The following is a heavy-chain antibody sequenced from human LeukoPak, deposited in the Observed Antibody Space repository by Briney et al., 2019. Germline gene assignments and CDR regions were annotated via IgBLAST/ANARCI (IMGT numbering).Heavy chain of an antibody. CDR1: GGSFSGYY. Sequence: PSETLSLTCAVYGGSFSGYYWSWIRQPPGKGLEWIGEINHSGSTNYNPSLKSRVTISVDTSENQFSLKLSSVTAADTAVYYCARDSGYDFWSGYYWDYWGQGTLVTVSS. V-gene: IGHV4-34*01. J-gene: IGHJ4*02. D-gene: IGHD3-3*01. CDR2: INHSGST. CDR3: ARDSGYDFWSGYYWDY.